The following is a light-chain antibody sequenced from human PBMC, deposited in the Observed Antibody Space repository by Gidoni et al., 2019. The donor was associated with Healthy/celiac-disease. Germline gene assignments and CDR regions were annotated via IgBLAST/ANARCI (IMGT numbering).Light chain of an antibody. CDR2: SNN. Sequence: QSVLTQPPPASRTPGQRVTIPCSGSSSNIGSNYAYWYQQLPGTAHKLLIYSNNQRPSGVPDRFSGSKSGTSASLAISGLRSEDEADYYCAAWDDSLSGLFGGGTKLTVL. V-gene: IGLV1-47*02. CDR3: AAWDDSLSGL. CDR1: SSNIGSNY. J-gene: IGLJ2*01.